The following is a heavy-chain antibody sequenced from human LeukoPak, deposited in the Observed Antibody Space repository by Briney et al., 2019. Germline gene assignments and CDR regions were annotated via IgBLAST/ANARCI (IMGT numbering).Heavy chain of an antibody. CDR2: LYYSGTT. J-gene: IGHJ4*02. CDR3: ARVVGNTNFDS. V-gene: IGHV4-39*07. D-gene: IGHD2-21*01. CDR1: GGYITGSSYF. Sequence: PSETLSLTCTVSGGYITGSSYFWGWIRQPPGKGLEWIGSLYYSGTTYYNPSLKSRVSISVDTSKNQFSLKLSSVTAADTAVYFCARVVGNTNFDSWGQGALVTVSS.